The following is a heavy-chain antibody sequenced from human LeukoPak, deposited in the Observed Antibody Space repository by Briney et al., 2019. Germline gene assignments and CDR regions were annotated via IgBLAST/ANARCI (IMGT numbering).Heavy chain of an antibody. CDR3: ARSQQLVRTFDS. V-gene: IGHV4-59*01. D-gene: IGHD5-24*01. Sequence: PSETLSLTCTVSGDSISLYYWSWIRQPPGKGLEWIGYISYTGETNYNPSLKSRLTISQDTSRNQLSLKLNSVTAADTAVYYCARSQQLVRTFDSWGQGTLVTVSS. CDR2: ISYTGET. J-gene: IGHJ4*02. CDR1: GDSISLYY.